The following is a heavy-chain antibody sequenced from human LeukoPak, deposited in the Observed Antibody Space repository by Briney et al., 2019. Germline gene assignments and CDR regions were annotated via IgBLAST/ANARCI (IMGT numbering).Heavy chain of an antibody. D-gene: IGHD3-10*01. J-gene: IGHJ4*02. CDR3: AKDFWGVRGVKGLWDY. CDR2: ISGSGGST. CDR1: GFTLSSYA. Sequence: PGGSLRLSCAASGFTLSSYAMRWVRQAPGKGLEWVSAISGSGGSTYYADSVKGRFTISRDNSKNTLYLQMNSLRAEDTAVYYCAKDFWGVRGVKGLWDYWGQGTLVTVSS. V-gene: IGHV3-23*01.